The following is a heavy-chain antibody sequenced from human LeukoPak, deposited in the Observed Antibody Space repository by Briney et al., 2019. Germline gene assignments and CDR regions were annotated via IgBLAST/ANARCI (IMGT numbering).Heavy chain of an antibody. D-gene: IGHD2-8*01. CDR1: GYSFTKSW. J-gene: IGHJ5*02. V-gene: IGHV1-18*04. Sequence: GESLKISCKGSGYSFTKSWIGWVRQAPGLGLEWMGWISGHNGNTNYAHKFQGRVTMTTDTSTSTAYMELRSLRTDDTAVYYCARLTVVMVYSIQENWLDPWGQGTLVTVSS. CDR3: ARLTVVMVYSIQENWLDP. CDR2: ISGHNGNT.